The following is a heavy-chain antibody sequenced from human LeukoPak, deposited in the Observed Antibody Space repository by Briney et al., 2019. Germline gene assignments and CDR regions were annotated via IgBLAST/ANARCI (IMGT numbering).Heavy chain of an antibody. V-gene: IGHV3-30*02. CDR2: IRYDGSNK. CDR3: ARGYSSSWYVVQFDY. Sequence: PGGSLRLSCAASGFTFSSYGMHWVRQAPGKGLEWVAFIRYDGSNKYYADSVKGRFTISRDNSKNTLYLQMNSLRAEDTAVYYCARGYSSSWYVVQFDYWGQGTLVTVSS. CDR1: GFTFSSYG. J-gene: IGHJ4*02. D-gene: IGHD6-13*01.